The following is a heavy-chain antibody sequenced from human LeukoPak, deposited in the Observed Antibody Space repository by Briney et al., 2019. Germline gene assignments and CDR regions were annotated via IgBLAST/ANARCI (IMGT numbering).Heavy chain of an antibody. V-gene: IGHV3-66*01. D-gene: IGHD4-17*01. CDR3: ARLSSTVTGPRAFDI. J-gene: IGHJ3*02. Sequence: PGGSLRLSCAASGFTVSSKYMSWVRQAPGKGLECVSFISGGGDTYYADSVKGTFTISRDNSKNTLYLQMNSLRAEDTAVYYCARLSSTVTGPRAFDIWGQGTMVTVSS. CDR2: ISGGGDT. CDR1: GFTVSSKY.